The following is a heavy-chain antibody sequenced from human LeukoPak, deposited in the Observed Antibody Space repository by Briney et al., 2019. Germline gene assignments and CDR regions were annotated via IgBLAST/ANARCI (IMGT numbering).Heavy chain of an antibody. CDR2: INPNSGGT. D-gene: IGHD2-15*01. J-gene: IGHJ4*02. CDR3: ARDDCSGGSCYSYFHY. Sequence: ASVKVSCKASGYTFTGYYMHWVRQAPGQGLEWMGWINPNSGGTNYAQKFRGRVTMTRDTSISTAYMELSRLRSDDTAVYYCARDDCSGGSCYSYFHYWGQGTLVTVSS. V-gene: IGHV1-2*02. CDR1: GYTFTGYY.